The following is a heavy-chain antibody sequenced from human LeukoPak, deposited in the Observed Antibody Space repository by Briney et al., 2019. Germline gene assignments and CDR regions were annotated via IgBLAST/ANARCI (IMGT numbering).Heavy chain of an antibody. CDR3: ARGLGGSGSYLLTFDY. J-gene: IGHJ4*02. D-gene: IGHD1-26*01. Sequence: PGGSLRLSCAASAFTFSSFGMHWVRQAPGKGLEWVAVIWYDGSNKYYADSVEGRFTISRDNSKNTLYLQMNSLRAEDTAVYYCARGLGGSGSYLLTFDYWGQGTLVTVSS. CDR2: IWYDGSNK. V-gene: IGHV3-33*01. CDR1: AFTFSSFG.